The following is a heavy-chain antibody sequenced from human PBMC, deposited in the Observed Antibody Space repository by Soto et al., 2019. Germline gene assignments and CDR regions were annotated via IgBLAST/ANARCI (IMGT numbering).Heavy chain of an antibody. Sequence: GGSLRLSCVASGFTFSSYAMNWVRQAPGKGLEWVSVISGSGDSTYYADSVKGRFTISRDNSKNTLYLQMNSLRAEDTAVYYCARRSSGWYFAYWGQGTLVTVSS. D-gene: IGHD6-19*01. CDR1: GFTFSSYA. CDR2: ISGSGDST. J-gene: IGHJ4*02. V-gene: IGHV3-23*01. CDR3: ARRSSGWYFAY.